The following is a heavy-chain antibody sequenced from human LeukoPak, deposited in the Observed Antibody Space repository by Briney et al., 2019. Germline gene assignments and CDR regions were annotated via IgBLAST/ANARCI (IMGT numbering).Heavy chain of an antibody. D-gene: IGHD3-10*01. Sequence: ASVKVSCKASGYTFTSYATHWVRQAPGQSLEWMGWITPGNGNTKYSQKFQGRVTITRDTSASTVYMELSSLRSEDTAVFYRARGWLVRNDDAFDIWGQGTMVTVSS. CDR2: ITPGNGNT. CDR1: GYTFTSYA. V-gene: IGHV1-3*01. CDR3: ARGWLVRNDDAFDI. J-gene: IGHJ3*02.